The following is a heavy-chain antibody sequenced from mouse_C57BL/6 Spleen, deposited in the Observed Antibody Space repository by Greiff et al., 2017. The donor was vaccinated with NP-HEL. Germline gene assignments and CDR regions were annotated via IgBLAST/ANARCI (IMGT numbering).Heavy chain of an antibody. CDR3: ASWLRAMDY. V-gene: IGHV1-82*01. CDR2: IYPGDGDT. J-gene: IGHJ4*01. Sequence: QVQLKESGPELVKPGASVKISCKASGYAFSSSWMNWVKQRPGKGLEWIGRIYPGDGDTNYNGKFKGKATLTADKSSSTAYMQLSSLTSEDSAVYFCASWLRAMDYWGQGTSVTVSS. CDR1: GYAFSSSW. D-gene: IGHD2-2*01.